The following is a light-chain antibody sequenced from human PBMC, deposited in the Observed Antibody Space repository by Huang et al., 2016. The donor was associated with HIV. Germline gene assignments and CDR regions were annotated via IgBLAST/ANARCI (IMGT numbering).Light chain of an antibody. CDR3: MQALQTPPT. CDR2: SGS. V-gene: IGKV2-28*01. J-gene: IGKJ1*01. CDR1: QSLLHSNGYNY. Sequence: DIVMTQSPLSLPVTPGEPASISCRSSQSLLHSNGYNYLDWYLQKPVRSPQLLIHSGSNRASGVPDRFSGSGTGTDFTLKISRVEAEDVGVYYCMQALQTPPTFGQGTKVEIK.